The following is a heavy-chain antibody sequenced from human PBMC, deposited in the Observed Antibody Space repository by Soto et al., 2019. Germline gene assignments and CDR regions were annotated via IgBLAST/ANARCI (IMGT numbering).Heavy chain of an antibody. J-gene: IGHJ5*02. CDR1: GFTFNSHE. V-gene: IGHV3-48*03. CDR2: ISSSGGSI. D-gene: IGHD2-2*02. CDR3: ARSWGIYCSSIRCYSPWFDP. Sequence: EVQLVESGGGLVQPGGSLRLSCAGSGFTFNSHEMTWVRQAPGKGLEWISSISSSGGSIYYADSVKGRFTVSRDNAKNTLYLQMNSLRAEDTAVYYCARSWGIYCSSIRCYSPWFDPWGRGTLVTVSS.